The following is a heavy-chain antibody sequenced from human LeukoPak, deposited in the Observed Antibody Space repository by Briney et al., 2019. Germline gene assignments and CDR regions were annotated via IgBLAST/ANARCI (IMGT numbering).Heavy chain of an antibody. CDR2: IYYSGST. V-gene: IGHV4-59*12. D-gene: IGHD3-3*01. J-gene: IGHJ6*02. Sequence: TSETLSLTCTVSGGSISSYYWSWLRQPPGKGLEWIGYIYYSGSTNYNLSLKSRVTISVDTSKNQSSLKLSSVTAADTAVYYCARMSGFWSGHNGDYYYYGMDVWGQGTTVTVSS. CDR1: GGSISSYY. CDR3: ARMSGFWSGHNGDYYYYGMDV.